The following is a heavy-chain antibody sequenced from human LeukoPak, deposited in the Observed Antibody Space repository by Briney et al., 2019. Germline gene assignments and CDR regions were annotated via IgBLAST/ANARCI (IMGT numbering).Heavy chain of an antibody. CDR2: IYYSGST. V-gene: IGHV4-39*01. J-gene: IGHJ4*02. Sequence: PSETLSLTCTVSGGSISSSSYYWGWIRQPPGKGLEWIGSIYYSGSTYYNPSLKSRDTISVDTSKNQFSLKLSSVTAADTAVYYCARVPLGEQQLVCDYWGQGTLVTVSS. CDR3: ARVPLGEQQLVCDY. CDR1: GGSISSSSYY. D-gene: IGHD6-13*01.